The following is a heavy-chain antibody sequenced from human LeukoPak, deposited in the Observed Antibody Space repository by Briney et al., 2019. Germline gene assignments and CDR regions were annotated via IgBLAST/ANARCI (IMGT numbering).Heavy chain of an antibody. V-gene: IGHV3-23*01. D-gene: IGHD1-26*01. J-gene: IGHJ2*01. CDR1: GVTLSNYA. CDR3: GKDRRVGASSWYFDL. Sequence: QPGGSLRLSCVASGVTLSNYAMSWARQAPGKGLEWVSGISSSGSGGNTYYADSVKGRFTISRDSSRNTLFLHMNTLRAEDTAIYSCGKDRRVGASSWYFDLWGGGTLVPVSS. CDR2: ISSSGSGGNT.